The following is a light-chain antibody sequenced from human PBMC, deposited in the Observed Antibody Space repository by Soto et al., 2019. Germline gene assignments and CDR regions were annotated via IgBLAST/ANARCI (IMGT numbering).Light chain of an antibody. J-gene: IGLJ2*01. CDR1: SPNIGTNY. V-gene: IGLV1-47*02. Sequence: QSVLTQPPSASGTPGQRVTISCSGNSPNIGTNYVNWYQKLPGTAPKLLIHTNNQRPSGVPDRFSGSKSGTSASLAISGLRSEDEADYYCATWDASLSGGVVGGGTKLTVL. CDR2: TNN. CDR3: ATWDASLSGGV.